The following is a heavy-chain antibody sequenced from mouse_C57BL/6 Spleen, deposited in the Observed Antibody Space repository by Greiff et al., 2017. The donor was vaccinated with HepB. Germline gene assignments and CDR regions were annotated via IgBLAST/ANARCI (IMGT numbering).Heavy chain of an antibody. Sequence: VKLQESGAELVRPGASVTLSCKASGYTFTDYEMHWVKQTPVHGLEWIGAIDPETGGTAYNQKFKGKAILTADKSSSTAYMELRSLTSEDSAVYYCTRWGSAWFAYWGQGTLVTVSA. CDR2: IDPETGGT. J-gene: IGHJ3*01. V-gene: IGHV1-15*01. CDR3: TRWGSAWFAY. CDR1: GYTFTDYE.